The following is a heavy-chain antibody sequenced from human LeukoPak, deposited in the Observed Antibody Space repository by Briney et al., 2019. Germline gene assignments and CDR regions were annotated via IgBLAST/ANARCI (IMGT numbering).Heavy chain of an antibody. D-gene: IGHD5-18*01. CDR1: GGFIIGSGHY. V-gene: IGHV4-31*03. Sequence: NPSPTQSLTCSVSGGFIIGSGHYWTWTRQHPGGGLECLGFIHPGVTIYYKPSRSCRLTISADTSKIQMSLKLSSVTAADTAVYYCSTGGDTAKGGDSWGQGTMVTVSS. CDR3: STGGDTAKGGDS. J-gene: IGHJ4*02. CDR2: IHPGVTI.